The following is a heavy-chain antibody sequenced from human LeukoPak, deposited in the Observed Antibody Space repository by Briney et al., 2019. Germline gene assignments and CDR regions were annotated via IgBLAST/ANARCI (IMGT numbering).Heavy chain of an antibody. V-gene: IGHV1-24*01. CDR1: GDTLTELS. J-gene: IGHJ5*02. Sequence: ASVKVSCKVSGDTLTELSMHWVRQAPGKGLEYTGGFDPEDGKTIYAQKFQGRVTMTEDTSTDTAYMELSSLRSEDTAIYFCTMQRYYDFWSDYPWNRWFDPRGQGTLVTVSS. CDR2: FDPEDGKT. D-gene: IGHD3-3*01. CDR3: TMQRYYDFWSDYPWNRWFDP.